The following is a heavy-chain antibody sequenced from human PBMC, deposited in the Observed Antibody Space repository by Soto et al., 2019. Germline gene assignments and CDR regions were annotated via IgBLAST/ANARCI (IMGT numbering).Heavy chain of an antibody. Sequence: PGGSLRLSCAASGLTFSRFELHWVRQAPGKGLEWISYISSSGSTAYYASSVEGRFTISRDNANNSVYLQMDSLRAEDTALYYCTRAAWFPYLSFYWGQGALVTV. D-gene: IGHD3-10*01. J-gene: IGHJ4*02. V-gene: IGHV3-48*03. CDR3: TRAAWFPYLSFY. CDR1: GLTFSRFE. CDR2: ISSSGSTA.